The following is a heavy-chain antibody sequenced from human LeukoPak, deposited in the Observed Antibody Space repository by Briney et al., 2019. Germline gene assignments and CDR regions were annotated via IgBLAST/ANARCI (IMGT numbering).Heavy chain of an antibody. CDR1: GLSFGFYS. CDR3: ARDVSGYGY. D-gene: IGHD3-22*01. V-gene: IGHV3-30*04. CDR2: ISYDGKNK. Sequence: GGSLRLSCSASGLSFGFYSMHWVRQTPGKGLELLAVISYDGKNKYYADSVKSRMYISRDNARSTLFRLMSSLTTEDTAVYFCARDVSGYGYWGQGTLVIVSS. J-gene: IGHJ4*02.